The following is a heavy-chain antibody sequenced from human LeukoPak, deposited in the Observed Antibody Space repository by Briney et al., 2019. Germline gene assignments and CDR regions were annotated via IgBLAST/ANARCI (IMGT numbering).Heavy chain of an antibody. Sequence: SETLSLTCAVSGYSINSAYYWGWIRQPPGKGLEWIGSIYHSGSTYYNPSLKSRVSISVETSKNQFSLKLNSVTAADTAVYYCARNMTTIRGGGFDIWGQGTMVTVSS. CDR2: IYHSGST. V-gene: IGHV4-38-2*01. CDR3: ARNMTTIRGGGFDI. J-gene: IGHJ3*02. D-gene: IGHD4-11*01. CDR1: GYSINSAYY.